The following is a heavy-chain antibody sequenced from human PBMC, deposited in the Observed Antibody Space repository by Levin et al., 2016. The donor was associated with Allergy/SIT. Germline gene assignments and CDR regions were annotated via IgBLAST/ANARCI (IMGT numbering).Heavy chain of an antibody. CDR3: VKDLLIPAGDMFDC. J-gene: IGHJ4*02. V-gene: IGHV3-64D*06. CDR2: ISSNGRTT. Sequence: WIRQPPGKALEFVSAISSNGRTTYYADSVKGRFTISRDNSKDTLYLQLTSLRTEDTAVYYCVKDLLIPAGDMFDCWGQGTLVTVSS. D-gene: IGHD2-8*01.